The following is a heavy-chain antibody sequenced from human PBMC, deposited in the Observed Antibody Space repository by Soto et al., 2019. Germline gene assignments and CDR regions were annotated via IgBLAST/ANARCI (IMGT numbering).Heavy chain of an antibody. CDR2: IYWDDDK. Sequence: QITLKESGPTLVKPTQTLTLTCTFSGFSLSSTRVAVGWIRQPPGKALEWLALIYWDDDKRYSPFLKSRLTITKDTPKNQVVLTMTNMDPVDTPTYYCAHSVVAGLGYYFDYWRQGTLVTVSS. D-gene: IGHD6-19*01. CDR1: GFSLSSTRVA. CDR3: AHSVVAGLGYYFDY. J-gene: IGHJ4*02. V-gene: IGHV2-5*02.